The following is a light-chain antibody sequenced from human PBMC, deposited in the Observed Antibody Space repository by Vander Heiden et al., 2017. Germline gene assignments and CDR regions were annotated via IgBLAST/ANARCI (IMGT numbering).Light chain of an antibody. CDR3: QVWDRGSDHVV. Sequence: YVLTQPPSVSAAPGQTATLPREGGKMGTRNVQWYEQRPGQSPVWVVYGDTDRPSGVPDRFSGSNSGNTATLTTNRAEAGDEADYYCQVWDRGSDHVVFGGGTKLTVL. J-gene: IGLJ3*02. V-gene: IGLV3-21*02. CDR1: KMGTRN. CDR2: GDT.